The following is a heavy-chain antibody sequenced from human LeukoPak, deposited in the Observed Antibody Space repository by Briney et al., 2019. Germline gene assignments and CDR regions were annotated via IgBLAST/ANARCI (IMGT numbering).Heavy chain of an antibody. CDR1: GGSISSYY. V-gene: IGHV4-59*01. CDR3: ARGSDYSYYYGMDV. D-gene: IGHD2-15*01. J-gene: IGHJ6*02. CDR2: MYYTEST. Sequence: SETLSLTCGVSGGSISSYYWSWIRQPPGKGLEWIGYMYYTESTNYNLSLKSRVTISVDTSKNQFSLKLRSVTAADTAVYYCARGSDYSYYYGMDVWGQGTTVTVSS.